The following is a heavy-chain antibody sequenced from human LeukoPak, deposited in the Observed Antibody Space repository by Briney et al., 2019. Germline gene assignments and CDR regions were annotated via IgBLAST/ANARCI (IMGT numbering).Heavy chain of an antibody. CDR1: GFTFSSYG. V-gene: IGHV3-21*01. Sequence: GGSLRLSCAAPGFTFSSYGMTWVGQAPGKGLEWVSSIGRSPSYIYYADSVKGRFTISRDNAKDSLDLQMNSLRAEDTAVYYCARLTSYNHDYSGRYGLDVWGQGTTVTVSS. CDR2: IGRSPSYI. D-gene: IGHD5-12*01. CDR3: ARLTSYNHDYSGRYGLDV. J-gene: IGHJ6*02.